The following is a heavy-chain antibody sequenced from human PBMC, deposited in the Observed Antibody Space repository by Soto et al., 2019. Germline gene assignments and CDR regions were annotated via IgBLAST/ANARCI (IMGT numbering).Heavy chain of an antibody. D-gene: IGHD2-15*01. CDR3: ARGSKKIVVVVAATSDWFGP. J-gene: IGHJ5*02. CDR1: GGSISSGGYY. Sequence: LSLTCTVSGGSISSGGYYWSWIRQHPGKGLEWIGYIYYSGSTYYNPSLKSRVTISVDTSKNQFSLKLSSVTAADTAVYYCARGSKKIVVVVAATSDWFGPWGQGTLVTVSS. V-gene: IGHV4-31*03. CDR2: IYYSGST.